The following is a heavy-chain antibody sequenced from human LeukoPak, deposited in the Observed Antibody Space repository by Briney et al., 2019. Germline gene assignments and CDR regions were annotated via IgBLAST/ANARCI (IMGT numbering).Heavy chain of an antibody. CDR2: IIPILGIA. V-gene: IGHV1-69*04. CDR1: GGTFSSYA. J-gene: IGHJ3*02. Sequence: GASVKVSCKASGGTFSSYAISWVRQAPGQGLEWMGRIIPILGIANYAQKFQGRVTITADKSTSTAYMELSSLRSEDTAVYYCATRTMTDAFDIWGQGTMVTVSS. D-gene: IGHD3-22*01. CDR3: ATRTMTDAFDI.